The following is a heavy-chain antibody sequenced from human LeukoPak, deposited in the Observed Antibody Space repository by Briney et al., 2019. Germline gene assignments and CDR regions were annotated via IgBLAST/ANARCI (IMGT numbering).Heavy chain of an antibody. CDR3: ARRGSRWSGYSYWFDP. V-gene: IGHV4-31*03. Sequence: PSETLSLTCTVSGGSISSGGYYWSWIRQHPGKGLEWIGYIYYSGSTYYNPSPKSRVTISVDTSKNQFSLKLSSVTAADTAVYYCARRGSRWSGYSYWFDPWGQGTLVTVSS. CDR1: GGSISSGGYY. J-gene: IGHJ5*02. CDR2: IYYSGST. D-gene: IGHD3-3*01.